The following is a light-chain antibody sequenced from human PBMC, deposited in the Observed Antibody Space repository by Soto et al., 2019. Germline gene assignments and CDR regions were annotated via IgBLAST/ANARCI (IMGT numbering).Light chain of an antibody. CDR3: QQRTNWPTST. CDR1: RSVSSY. Sequence: EIVLTQSPATLSLSPGERATLSCRASRSVSSYLAWYQQKHGQTPRLLIHDASSRATGTPVRFSGSGSGTDFTLTIISLEPEDFAVYYCQQRTNWPTSTFGQGTRLEIK. V-gene: IGKV3-11*01. J-gene: IGKJ5*01. CDR2: DAS.